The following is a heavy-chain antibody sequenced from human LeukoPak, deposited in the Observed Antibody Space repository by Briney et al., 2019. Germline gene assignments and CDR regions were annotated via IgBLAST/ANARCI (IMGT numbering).Heavy chain of an antibody. CDR1: GGSISSSRYY. Sequence: SETLSLTCTVSGGSISSSRYYWGWIRQPPGKGLEWIGSIYYSGSTYYNPSLKSRVTISVDTSKNQFSLKLSSVTAADTAVYYCARQLDKKPSWFDPWGQGTLVTVSS. CDR3: ARQLDKKPSWFDP. J-gene: IGHJ5*02. V-gene: IGHV4-39*01. D-gene: IGHD2-2*03. CDR2: IYYSGST.